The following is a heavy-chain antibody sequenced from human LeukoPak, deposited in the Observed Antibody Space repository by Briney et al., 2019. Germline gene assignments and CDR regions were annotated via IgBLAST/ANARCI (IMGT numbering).Heavy chain of an antibody. Sequence: ASVKVSCKASGGTFISYAISWVRQAPGQGLEWMGGIIPIFGTANYAQKFQGRVTITADESTSTAYMELSSLRSEDTAVCYCARSRTMRGRIDYWGQGALVTVSS. D-gene: IGHD3-22*01. CDR3: ARSRTMRGRIDY. J-gene: IGHJ4*02. CDR2: IIPIFGTA. V-gene: IGHV1-69*13. CDR1: GGTFISYA.